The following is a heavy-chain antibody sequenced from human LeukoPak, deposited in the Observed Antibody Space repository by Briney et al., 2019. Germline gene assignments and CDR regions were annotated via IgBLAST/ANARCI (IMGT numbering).Heavy chain of an antibody. CDR1: GGSISSYY. CDR3: AREGYGYNYGYDY. CDR2: IYSSGST. J-gene: IGHJ4*02. Sequence: SETLSLTCTVSGGSISSYYWNWIRQPAGKGLEWIGRIYSSGSTNYNPSLKSRVTMSVDTSKNQFSLKLSSVTAADTAVYYCAREGYGYNYGYDYWGQGTLVTVSS. V-gene: IGHV4-4*07. D-gene: IGHD5-24*01.